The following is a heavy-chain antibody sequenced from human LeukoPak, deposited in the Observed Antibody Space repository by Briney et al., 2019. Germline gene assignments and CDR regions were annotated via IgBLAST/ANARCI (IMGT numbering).Heavy chain of an antibody. CDR3: ARHPTPYDFWSGHTFDY. V-gene: IGHV4-59*08. CDR1: GGSISSYY. CDR2: IYYSGST. J-gene: IGHJ4*02. D-gene: IGHD3-3*01. Sequence: SESLSLTCTVSGGSISSYYWSWIRQPPGKGLEWIGYIYYSGSTNYNSSLKSRVTISVDTSKNQFSLKLSSVTAADTAVYYCARHPTPYDFWSGHTFDYWGQGTLVTVSS.